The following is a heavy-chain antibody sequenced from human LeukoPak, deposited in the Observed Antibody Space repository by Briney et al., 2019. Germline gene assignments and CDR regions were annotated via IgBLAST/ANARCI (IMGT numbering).Heavy chain of an antibody. Sequence: GGSLRLSCAASGFTFSNYIMNWVRQAPGKGLEWLSYISSSSSPIYYADSVKGRFTISRDNAKNSLYLQMNSLRDEDTGVYYCAKDQSSISVTGMDVWGQGTTVTVSS. CDR1: GFTFSNYI. D-gene: IGHD2-2*01. CDR2: ISSSSSPI. J-gene: IGHJ6*02. V-gene: IGHV3-48*02. CDR3: AKDQSSISVTGMDV.